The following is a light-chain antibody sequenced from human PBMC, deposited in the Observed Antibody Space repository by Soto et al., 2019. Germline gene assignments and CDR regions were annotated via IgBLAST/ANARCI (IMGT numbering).Light chain of an antibody. CDR2: DAS. V-gene: IGKV3-11*01. CDR1: QSVSSY. Sequence: EIVLTQSPATLSLSPGERATLSCRASQSVSSYLAWYQQKPGQAPRLLIYDASNRATGIPARFSGSGSGTDFTLTISSLEPEGFAVYYCQQRSNWPFFGGGTKVEIK. J-gene: IGKJ4*01. CDR3: QQRSNWPF.